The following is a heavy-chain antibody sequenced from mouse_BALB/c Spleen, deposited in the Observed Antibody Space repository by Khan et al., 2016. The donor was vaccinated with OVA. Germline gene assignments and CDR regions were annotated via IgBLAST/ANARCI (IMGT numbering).Heavy chain of an antibody. D-gene: IGHD2-3*01. CDR2: ISTYYGNI. Sequence: QVQLKQSGPEPVRPGASVKISCKGSGYTFADSGMHWVRQSHAKSLEWIGVISTYYGNIKYNQKFEGRATMTVDKSSSPAYMELARLTSEDSAVYFCTRDGISEFTYWGQGTLVTVSA. CDR3: TRDGISEFTY. V-gene: IGHV1S137*01. J-gene: IGHJ3*01. CDR1: GYTFADSG.